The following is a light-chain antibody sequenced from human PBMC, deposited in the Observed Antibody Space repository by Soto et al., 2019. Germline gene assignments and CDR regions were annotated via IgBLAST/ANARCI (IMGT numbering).Light chain of an antibody. Sequence: EIVLTQSTGTLSLSPGERVTLSCRASQSVDSRFLAWYQQKPGQAPRLLVYGASIRATGIPDRFSGSGSGTDFTLSIRRLEPEDFAVYYCQQYDSSRTFGQGTKVEMK. CDR1: QSVDSRF. CDR2: GAS. CDR3: QQYDSSRT. V-gene: IGKV3-20*01. J-gene: IGKJ1*01.